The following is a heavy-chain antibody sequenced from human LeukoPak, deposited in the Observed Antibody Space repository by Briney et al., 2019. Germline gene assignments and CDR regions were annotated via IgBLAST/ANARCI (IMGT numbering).Heavy chain of an antibody. V-gene: IGHV3-7*01. Sequence: GGSLRLSCAASGFTLSSYRMNWVRQAPGKGLEWVASIKQDGSEHYYVDSVKGRFTISRDNAKNSLYLQMDSLRAEDTAVYYCARRSEGISSSGWFDPWGQGTLVTVSS. J-gene: IGHJ5*02. CDR3: ARRSEGISSSGWFDP. D-gene: IGHD3-3*02. CDR1: GFTLSSYR. CDR2: IKQDGSEH.